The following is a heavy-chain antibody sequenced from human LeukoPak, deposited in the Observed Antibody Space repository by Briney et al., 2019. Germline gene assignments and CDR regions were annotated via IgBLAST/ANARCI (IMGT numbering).Heavy chain of an antibody. CDR2: ISSSSSYI. Sequence: GGSLRLSCAASGFTFSSYSMNWVRQAPGKGLEGVSSISSSSSYIYYADSVKGRFTISRDNAKNSLYLQMNSLRAEDTAVYYCAREFTGHDILTGYYSEAFDIWGQGTMVTVSS. CDR1: GFTFSSYS. D-gene: IGHD3-9*01. CDR3: AREFTGHDILTGYYSEAFDI. J-gene: IGHJ3*02. V-gene: IGHV3-21*01.